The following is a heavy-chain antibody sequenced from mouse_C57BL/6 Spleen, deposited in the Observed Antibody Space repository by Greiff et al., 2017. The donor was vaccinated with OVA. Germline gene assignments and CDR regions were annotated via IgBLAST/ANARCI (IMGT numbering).Heavy chain of an antibody. J-gene: IGHJ2*01. CDR3: ARRGSSYYFDY. CDR2: ISSGGSYT. Sequence: EVQVVESGGDLVKPGGSLKLSCAASGFTFSSYGMSWVRQTPDKRLEWVATISSGGSYTYYPDSVQGRFTISRDNAKNTLYLQMSSLKSEDTARYYCARRGSSYYFDYWGQGTTLTVSS. V-gene: IGHV5-6*01. D-gene: IGHD1-1*01. CDR1: GFTFSSYG.